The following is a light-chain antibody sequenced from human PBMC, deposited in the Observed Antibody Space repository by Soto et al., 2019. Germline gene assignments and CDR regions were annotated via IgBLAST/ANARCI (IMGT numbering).Light chain of an antibody. CDR1: SSDVGGYNF. J-gene: IGLJ2*01. CDR3: SSYTTTTSLVV. CDR2: DVS. V-gene: IGLV2-14*03. Sequence: QSALTQPASVPGSPGQSITISCSGTSSDVGGYNFVSWYQVHPGKAPRLILYDVSSRPSGVSYRFSGSKSANTASLNISRLQAGDEADYYCSSYTTTTSLVVFGGGTQLTVL.